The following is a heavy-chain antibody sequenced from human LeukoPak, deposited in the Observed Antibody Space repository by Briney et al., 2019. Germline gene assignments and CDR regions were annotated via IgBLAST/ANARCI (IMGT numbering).Heavy chain of an antibody. CDR3: ARDRRLGVYYFDY. V-gene: IGHV3-11*04. CDR1: GFTFSDYY. D-gene: IGHD2-8*02. J-gene: IGHJ4*02. CDR2: ISSSGSTI. Sequence: PGGSLRLSCAASGFTFSDYYMSWIRQAPGKGLEWVSYISSSGSTIYYADSVKGRFTISRDNAKNTLYLQMNSLRAEDTAVYYCARDRRLGVYYFDYWGQGTLVTVSS.